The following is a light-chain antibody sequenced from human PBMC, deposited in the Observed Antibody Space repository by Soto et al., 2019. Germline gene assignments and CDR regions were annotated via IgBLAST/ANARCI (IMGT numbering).Light chain of an antibody. CDR2: EVR. Sequence: QSALTQPASVSGSAGQSITISCSGTMRDVGAYNLVSWYQQHPGTAPKLIIYEVRNRPSGISSRFSGSRSGNTASLTISGPQSGDGGDYYCRAYTARGTLVFGGGTKVTVL. CDR1: MRDVGAYNL. V-gene: IGLV2-14*01. J-gene: IGLJ3*02. CDR3: RAYTARGTLV.